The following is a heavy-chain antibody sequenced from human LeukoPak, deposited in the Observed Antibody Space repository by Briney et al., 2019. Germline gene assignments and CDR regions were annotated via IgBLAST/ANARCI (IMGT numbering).Heavy chain of an antibody. Sequence: ASVKVSCKASGYTFTGYYMHWVRQAPGQGLEWMGWINPNSGGTNYAQKFQGRVTMTRDTSISTAYMELSRLRSDDTAVYYCVRVGGATTFYFDYWGQGTLVTVSS. J-gene: IGHJ4*02. CDR1: GYTFTGYY. CDR3: VRVGGATTFYFDY. V-gene: IGHV1-2*02. CDR2: INPNSGGT. D-gene: IGHD1-26*01.